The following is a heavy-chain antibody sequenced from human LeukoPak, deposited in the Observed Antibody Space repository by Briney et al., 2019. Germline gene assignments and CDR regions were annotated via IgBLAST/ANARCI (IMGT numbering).Heavy chain of an antibody. CDR3: ARDGGYYGSGSYYPFDY. Sequence: GGSLRLSCAASGFTFSSYGMHWVRQAPGKGLEWVAFIRYDGSNKYYADSVKGRFTISRDNSKNTLYLQMNSLRAEDTAVYYGARDGGYYGSGSYYPFDYWGQGTLVTVSS. V-gene: IGHV3-30*02. D-gene: IGHD3-10*01. J-gene: IGHJ4*02. CDR1: GFTFSSYG. CDR2: IRYDGSNK.